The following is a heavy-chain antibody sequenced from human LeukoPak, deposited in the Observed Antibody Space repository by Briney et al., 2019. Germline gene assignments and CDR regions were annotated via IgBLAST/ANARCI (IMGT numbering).Heavy chain of an antibody. J-gene: IGHJ4*02. Sequence: GESLKISCQSSGYSFTDYWIVWVRQVPGKGLEWMGIISPLNSDSRYSPSFQGQVTISADKSVSTAYLQWSTLRASDTAIYYCARASTDNAGWHRGSFDYWGQGTLVTVSS. V-gene: IGHV5-51*01. D-gene: IGHD6-19*01. CDR1: GYSFTDYW. CDR2: ISPLNSDS. CDR3: ARASTDNAGWHRGSFDY.